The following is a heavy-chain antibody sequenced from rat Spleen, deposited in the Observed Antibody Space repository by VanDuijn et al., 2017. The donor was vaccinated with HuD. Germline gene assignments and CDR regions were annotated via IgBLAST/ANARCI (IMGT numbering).Heavy chain of an antibody. CDR1: GFTFSDYY. CDR3: ARRHYGYTDYFDY. CDR2: ISYGDSSGHSGT. D-gene: IGHD1-11*01. V-gene: IGHV5-7*01. Sequence: EVQLVESGGGLVQPGRSLKLSCAASGFTFSDYYMAWVRQAPKMGLEWVATISYGDSSGHSGTYYRDSVKGRFTISRDNAKSTLSLQMDSLRSEDTATYYCARRHYGYTDYFDYWGQGVMVPVSS. J-gene: IGHJ2*01.